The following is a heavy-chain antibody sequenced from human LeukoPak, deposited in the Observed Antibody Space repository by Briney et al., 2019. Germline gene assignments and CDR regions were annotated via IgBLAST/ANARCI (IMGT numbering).Heavy chain of an antibody. CDR2: INSNGDNT. Sequence: GGSLRLSCAASGFTFSSSVMHWVRQAPGKGLEYVSAINSNGDNTYYANSVKGRFTISRDNSKNTLYLQMGSLRTEDTAVYYCARGEPATSPFDSWGQGTLVTVSS. CDR3: ARGEPATSPFDS. J-gene: IGHJ4*02. CDR1: GFTFSSSV. V-gene: IGHV3-64*01. D-gene: IGHD1-14*01.